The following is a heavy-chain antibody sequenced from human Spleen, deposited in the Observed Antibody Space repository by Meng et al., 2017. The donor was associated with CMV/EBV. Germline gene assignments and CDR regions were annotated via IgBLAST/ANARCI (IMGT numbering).Heavy chain of an antibody. V-gene: IGHV2-5*02. J-gene: IGHJ4*02. Sequence: TLTESCPTLVKPTQTLTLTGTFSGCSPSTSGVGGGWIRQPPGKALEWLALIYWDDDKRYSPSLKSRLTITKDTSKNQVVLTMTNMDPVDTATYYCAHRRREEFDYWGQGTLVTVSS. CDR3: AHRRREEFDY. CDR2: IYWDDDK. CDR1: GCSPSTSGVG.